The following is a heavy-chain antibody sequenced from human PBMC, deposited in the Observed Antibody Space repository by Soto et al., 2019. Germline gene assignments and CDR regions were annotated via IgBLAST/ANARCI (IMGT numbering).Heavy chain of an antibody. CDR1: GGSFDDFY. J-gene: IGHJ6*02. D-gene: IGHD3-10*01. CDR2: ISHDGGT. V-gene: IGHV4-34*01. CDR3: ARGQLVWYGDLTPYHRDMDV. Sequence: SETLSLTCAFYGGSFDDFYWSWVRQSPGKGLEWVGEISHDGGTNYSPSLASRVSISVDTSKNQFSLHLRSVTAADTGLYYCARGQLVWYGDLTPYHRDMDVWGQGTTATVSS.